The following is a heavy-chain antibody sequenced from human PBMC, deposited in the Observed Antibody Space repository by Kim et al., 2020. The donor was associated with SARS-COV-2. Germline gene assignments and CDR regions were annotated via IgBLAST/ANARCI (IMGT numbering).Heavy chain of an antibody. D-gene: IGHD2-15*01. V-gene: IGHV3-33*06. Sequence: GTGRFPISRDNSKNTLYLQMNNLRAEDTAVYYCAKERRKYCSGGSCHLEYWGQGTLVTVSS. J-gene: IGHJ4*02. CDR3: AKERRKYCSGGSCHLEY.